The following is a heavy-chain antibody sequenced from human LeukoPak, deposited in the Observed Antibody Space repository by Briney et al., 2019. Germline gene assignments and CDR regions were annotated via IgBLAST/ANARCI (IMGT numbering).Heavy chain of an antibody. D-gene: IGHD6-13*01. V-gene: IGHV4-61*08. CDR3: ARTYGSSGLGYFDL. CDR2: IYYSGST. Sequence: SETLSLTCTVSGGSLSSGGYYWSWIRQHPGKGLEWIGYIYYSGSTNYSPSLKRRLTISVDTSKNQFSLKLSSVTAADTAVYYCARTYGSSGLGYFDLWGRGTLATVSS. CDR1: GGSLSSGGYY. J-gene: IGHJ2*01.